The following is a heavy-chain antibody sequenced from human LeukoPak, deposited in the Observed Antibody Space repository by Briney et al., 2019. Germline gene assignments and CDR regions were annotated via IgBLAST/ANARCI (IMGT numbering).Heavy chain of an antibody. J-gene: IGHJ4*02. V-gene: IGHV3-23*01. Sequence: GGSLRLSCAASEFNFANHAMSWVRQTPGKGLEWVSAISGGGDITYYADSVTGRFTISRDNSKDTLFLQMHSLRPGDTAVYYCVREDTPATANYWGQGTLVTISS. CDR3: VREDTPATANY. D-gene: IGHD2-21*02. CDR1: EFNFANHA. CDR2: ISGGGDIT.